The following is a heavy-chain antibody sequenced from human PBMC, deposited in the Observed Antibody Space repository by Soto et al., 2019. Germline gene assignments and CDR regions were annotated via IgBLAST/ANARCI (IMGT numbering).Heavy chain of an antibody. CDR3: AREGSSSPAHYYSYYMDV. J-gene: IGHJ6*03. V-gene: IGHV1-69*08. D-gene: IGHD6-13*01. CDR2: IIHILGIA. CDR1: GGTFSSYT. Sequence: QVQLVQSGAEVKKPGSSVKVSCKASGGTFSSYTISWVRQAPGQGLEWMGRIIHILGIANYAQKFQGRDTITADKSTSTAYMELISLRSEDTAVYYCAREGSSSPAHYYSYYMDVWGKGTTVTVSS.